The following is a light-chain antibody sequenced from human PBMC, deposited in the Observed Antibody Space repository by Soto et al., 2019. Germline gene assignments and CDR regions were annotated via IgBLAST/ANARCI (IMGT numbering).Light chain of an antibody. J-gene: IGKJ4*01. Sequence: DIQMTQSPSTLSASVGDRVTITCRASQSISSWLAWYQQKPGKAPKLLIYDASNLAAGAPSRFSGSGSGTVFTFAISGLQPDDVATYYCQQYDSLPLTFGGGTKVDIK. CDR3: QQYDSLPLT. CDR1: QSISSW. V-gene: IGKV1-5*01. CDR2: DAS.